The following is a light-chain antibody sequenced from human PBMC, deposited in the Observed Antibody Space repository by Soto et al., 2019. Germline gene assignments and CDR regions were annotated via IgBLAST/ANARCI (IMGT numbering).Light chain of an antibody. CDR3: QQRSNLPRT. CDR2: GAS. CDR1: QSVSNSY. J-gene: IGKJ1*01. V-gene: IGKV3D-20*02. Sequence: IVLTQSPGTLSLSPGERATLSCRSSQSVSNSYLAWYQQKRGQAPRLLIYGASSRATGIPDRFSGSGSGTDFTLTISSLEPEDFAVYYCQQRSNLPRTFGQGTKVDIK.